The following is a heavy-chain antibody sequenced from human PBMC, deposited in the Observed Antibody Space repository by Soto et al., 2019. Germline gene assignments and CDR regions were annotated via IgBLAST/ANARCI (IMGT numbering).Heavy chain of an antibody. D-gene: IGHD5-18*01. Sequence: AGGSLRLSCAASGITFSSYAMHWVRQAPGKGLEWVAVISYDGRNKYYADSVKGRFTISRDNAKNTLYLQMNSPRAEDTAVYYCAKVDTFSYYYYGMDVWGQGTTVTVSS. V-gene: IGHV3-30*04. CDR1: GITFSSYA. CDR3: AKVDTFSYYYYGMDV. J-gene: IGHJ6*02. CDR2: ISYDGRNK.